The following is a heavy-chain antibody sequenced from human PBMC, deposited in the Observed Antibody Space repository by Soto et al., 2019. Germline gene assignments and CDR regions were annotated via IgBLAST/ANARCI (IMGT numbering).Heavy chain of an antibody. D-gene: IGHD3-3*01. CDR1: RGTFNTYP. CDR2: ILPVFGIM. Sequence: QVQLEQSGAEVKKPGSSVKVSCQTSRGTFNTYPISWMRQAPGQGLEWLGGILPVFGIMNYAQQFQDRLNLTADESITIVYSELRALTCEDTPVYLCARPHLRRGHCEWRVVATASLFHEVLGVWGQETTVNVSS. J-gene: IGHJ6*02. V-gene: IGHV1-69*01. CDR3: ARPHLRRGHCEWRVVATASLFHEVLGV.